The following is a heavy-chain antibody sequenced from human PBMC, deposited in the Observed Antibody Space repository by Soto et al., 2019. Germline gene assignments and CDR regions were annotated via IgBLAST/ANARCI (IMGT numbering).Heavy chain of an antibody. CDR2: ISGNSGDI. CDR1: GFTFSSYS. Sequence: EVQLLESGGGLVQPGGSLRLSCAASGFTFSSYSMSWVRQAPGKGLEWVSAISGNSGDIYYADSVKGRFTITRDNSKNALYLQMNSLRAEDTAVYYCQGINRIIAPTSQRPYWGQGTLVTVSS. D-gene: IGHD6-13*01. J-gene: IGHJ4*02. CDR3: QGINRIIAPTSQRPY. V-gene: IGHV3-23*01.